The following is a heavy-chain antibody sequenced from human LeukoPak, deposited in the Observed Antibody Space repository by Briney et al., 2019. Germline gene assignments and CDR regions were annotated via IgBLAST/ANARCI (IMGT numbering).Heavy chain of an antibody. CDR1: GFTFSSYW. CDR2: IDSNGRTI. J-gene: IGHJ4*02. D-gene: IGHD1-26*01. CDR3: AKDFVGPDDY. V-gene: IGHV3-74*01. Sequence: PGGSLRLSCAASGFTFSSYWMHWDRQAPGKGLVWVSRIDSNGRTINYADSVKGRFTISRDNANSMLYLQMNSLRAEDSAVYYCAKDFVGPDDYWGQGTLVTVSS.